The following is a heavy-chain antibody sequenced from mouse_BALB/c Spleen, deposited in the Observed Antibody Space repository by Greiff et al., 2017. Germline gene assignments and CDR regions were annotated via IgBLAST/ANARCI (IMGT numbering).Heavy chain of an antibody. J-gene: IGHJ3*01. CDR1: GFNIKDYY. V-gene: IGHV14-1*02. CDR2: IDPENGNT. D-gene: IGHD1-1*01. Sequence: EVQLKESGAELVRPGALVKLSCKASGFNIKDYYMHWVKQRPEQGLEWIGWIDPENGNTIYDPKFQGKASITADTSSNTAYLQLSSLTSEDTAVYYCASYYYGSSAYWGQGTLVTVSA. CDR3: ASYYYGSSAY.